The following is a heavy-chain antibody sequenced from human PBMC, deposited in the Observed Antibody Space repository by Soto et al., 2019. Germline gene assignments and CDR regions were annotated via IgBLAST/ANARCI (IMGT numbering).Heavy chain of an antibody. CDR2: IYYSGST. J-gene: IGHJ6*02. D-gene: IGHD3-10*01. Sequence: SETLSITCTVSGGSISSGGYYWSWIRQPPGKGLEWIGYIYYSGSTNYNPSLKSRVTISVDTSKNQFSLKLSSVTAADTAVYYCARTSMKLGLWFGELPRYYYYGMDVWGQGTTVT. V-gene: IGHV4-61*08. CDR3: ARTSMKLGLWFGELPRYYYYGMDV. CDR1: GGSISSGGYY.